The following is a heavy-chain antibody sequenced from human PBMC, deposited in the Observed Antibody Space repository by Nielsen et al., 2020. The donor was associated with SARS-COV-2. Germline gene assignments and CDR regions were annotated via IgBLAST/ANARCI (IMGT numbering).Heavy chain of an antibody. V-gene: IGHV4-39*01. J-gene: IGHJ4*02. CDR2: IYYSGST. CDR1: GGSISSSSYY. Sequence: SETLSLTCTDSGGSISSSSYYWGWIRQPPGKGLEWIGSIYYSGSTYYNPSLKSRVTISVDTSKNQFSLKLSSVTAADTAVYYCARVGGSGWYDYWGQGTLVTVSS. D-gene: IGHD6-19*01. CDR3: ARVGGSGWYDY.